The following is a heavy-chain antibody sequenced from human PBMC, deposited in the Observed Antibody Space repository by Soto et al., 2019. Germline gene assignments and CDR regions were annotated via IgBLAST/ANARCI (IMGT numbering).Heavy chain of an antibody. V-gene: IGHV1-8*01. J-gene: IGHJ6*01. CDR1: GYTFTSYD. Sequence: QVQLVQSGAEVKKPGASVKVSCKASGYTFTSYDINWVRQATGQGLEWMGWMNANSGKTGYVEKLQGRVTMTRNSSISTTYMELSSLRSEETAVYLCARARRGMDVWGQGTTVTVSS. CDR3: ARARRGMDV. CDR2: MNANSGKT.